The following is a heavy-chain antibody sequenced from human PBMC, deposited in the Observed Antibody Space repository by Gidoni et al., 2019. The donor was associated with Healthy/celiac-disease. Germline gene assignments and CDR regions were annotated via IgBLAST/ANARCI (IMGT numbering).Heavy chain of an antibody. CDR2: ISGSGGST. Sequence: EVQLLESGGGLVQPGGSLRLSCAASGFTFSSYAMSWVRQAPGKGLEWVSAISGSGGSTYYADSVKGRFTISRDNSKNTLYLQMNSLRAEDTAVYYCAKEGQRWLQSPLGYYFDYWGQGTLVTVSS. D-gene: IGHD5-12*01. CDR1: GFTFSSYA. V-gene: IGHV3-23*01. J-gene: IGHJ4*02. CDR3: AKEGQRWLQSPLGYYFDY.